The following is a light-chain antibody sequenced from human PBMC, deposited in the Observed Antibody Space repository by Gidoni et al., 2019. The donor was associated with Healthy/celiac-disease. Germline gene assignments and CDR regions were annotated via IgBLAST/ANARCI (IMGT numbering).Light chain of an antibody. V-gene: IGKV3-11*01. CDR2: DAS. Sequence: EIVLTQSPATLSLSPGERASLSCGASQSVSSYLAWYQQKPGQAPRLLIYDASNRATGIPARFSGSGSGTDFTLNISSLEPEDFAVYYCQQRSNWLTFGGGTKVEIK. J-gene: IGKJ4*01. CDR3: QQRSNWLT. CDR1: QSVSSY.